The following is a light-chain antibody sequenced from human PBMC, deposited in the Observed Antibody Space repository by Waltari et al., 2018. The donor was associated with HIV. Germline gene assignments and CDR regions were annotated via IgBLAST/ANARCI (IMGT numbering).Light chain of an antibody. J-gene: IGLJ2*01. V-gene: IGLV1-44*01. CDR1: SSNIGSNT. CDR3: AAWDDSLKVV. CDR2: SNN. Sequence: QSVLTQPPSASGTPGQRVTISCSGSSSNIGSNTVNWYQHLPGTSPKLLIYSNNQRPSGVPDRFSGSESGTSASLAISGLQFEDEADYYCAAWDDSLKVVFGGGTKLTVL.